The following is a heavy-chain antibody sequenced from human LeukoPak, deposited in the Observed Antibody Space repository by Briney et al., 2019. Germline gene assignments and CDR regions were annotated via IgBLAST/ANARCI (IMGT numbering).Heavy chain of an antibody. D-gene: IGHD6-19*01. J-gene: IGHJ4*02. V-gene: IGHV3-48*01. CDR2: ISSSSSPI. CDR1: GFTFSGYS. CDR3: ARAIKAVAGTFHRDYYFDY. Sequence: PEGSLRLSCAASGFTFSGYSMNWVRQAPGKGLEWVSYISSSSSPIYYADSVKGRFTISRDNAKNSLYLQMNSLRAEDTAVYYCARAIKAVAGTFHRDYYFDYWGQGNLVTVSS.